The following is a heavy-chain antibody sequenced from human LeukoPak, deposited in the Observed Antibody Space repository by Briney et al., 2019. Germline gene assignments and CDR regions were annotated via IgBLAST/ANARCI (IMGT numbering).Heavy chain of an antibody. D-gene: IGHD3-10*01. CDR1: GGSISSYY. V-gene: IGHV4-59*01. Sequence: KASETLSLTCTVSGGSISSYYWSWIRQPPGKGLEWIGYIYYSGSTNYNPSLKSRVTISVDTSKNQFSLKLSSVTAADTAVYYCARDNGSGLDDAFDIWGQGTMVTVSS. J-gene: IGHJ3*02. CDR3: ARDNGSGLDDAFDI. CDR2: IYYSGST.